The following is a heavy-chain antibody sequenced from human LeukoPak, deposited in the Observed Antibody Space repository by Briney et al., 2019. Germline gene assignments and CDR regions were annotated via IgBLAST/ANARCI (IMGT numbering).Heavy chain of an antibody. CDR2: ISSGSDTI. CDR1: GFTFSSYS. D-gene: IGHD4-11*01. CDR3: ARDIYGNYAQDY. V-gene: IGHV3-48*02. J-gene: IGHJ4*02. Sequence: GGSLRLSCAASGFTFSSYSINWVRQAPGKGLEWVSYISSGSDTIYYADSVRGRFTISRDNAKNSLYLQMNSLRDEETAVYYCARDIYGNYAQDYWGQGTLVTVSS.